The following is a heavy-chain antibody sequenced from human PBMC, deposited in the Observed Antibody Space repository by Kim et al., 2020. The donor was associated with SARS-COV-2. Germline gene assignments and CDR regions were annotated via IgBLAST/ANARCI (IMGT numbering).Heavy chain of an antibody. J-gene: IGHJ4*02. CDR2: ISYTGST. CDR3: AREVYNSGWYGERTKYYFDY. D-gene: IGHD6-19*01. Sequence: SETLSLTCTVSGGSISSGNYYWSWIRQHPGKGLEWIGYISYTGSTYYNPSLKSRITISLDTSKNEFSLKLSSVTAADTAVYYCAREVYNSGWYGERTKYYFDYWGQGTLVTVSS. CDR1: GGSISSGNYY. V-gene: IGHV4-31*03.